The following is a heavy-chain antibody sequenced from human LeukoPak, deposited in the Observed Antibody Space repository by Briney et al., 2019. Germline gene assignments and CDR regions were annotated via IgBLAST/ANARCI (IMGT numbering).Heavy chain of an antibody. CDR1: GFTFSTYW. V-gene: IGHV3-74*01. J-gene: IGHJ3*02. D-gene: IGHD1-20*01. Sequence: TGGSLRLSCAASGFTFSTYWMHWVRQTPGKGLVWVSHIDSDASRTTYADSVRGRFTISRDNANKTLFLQMNSLRAEDTAVYYCARVRRPWYHSGAFDIWGQGTMVTVSS. CDR2: IDSDASRT. CDR3: ARVRRPWYHSGAFDI.